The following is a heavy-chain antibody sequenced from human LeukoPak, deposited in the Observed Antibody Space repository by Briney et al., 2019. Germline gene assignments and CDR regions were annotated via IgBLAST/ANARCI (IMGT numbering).Heavy chain of an antibody. CDR2: IKPDGSAT. J-gene: IGHJ5*02. Sequence: GGSLRLTCAASGFSFSNFWMSWVRQAPGRGLEWVANIKPDGSATNYVDSVKGRFTISRDNAKNSLDLQMNSLRAEDTAVYYCARGGGSSSWGQGTLVTVSS. CDR3: ARGGGSSS. D-gene: IGHD6-6*01. CDR1: GFSFSNFW. V-gene: IGHV3-7*02.